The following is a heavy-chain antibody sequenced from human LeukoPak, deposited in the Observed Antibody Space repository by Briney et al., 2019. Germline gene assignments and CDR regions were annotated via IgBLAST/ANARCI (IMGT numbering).Heavy chain of an antibody. CDR2: IIPIFGTA. CDR3: ARSGSGNYYSYYYYMDV. J-gene: IGHJ6*03. D-gene: IGHD3-10*01. Sequence: GASVKVSCKASGGTFSSYAISWVRQAPGQGLEWMGGIIPIFGTANYAQKFQGRVTITADESTSTAYMELSSLRSEDTAVYFCARSGSGNYYSYYYYMDVWGKGTTVTISS. V-gene: IGHV1-69*13. CDR1: GGTFSSYA.